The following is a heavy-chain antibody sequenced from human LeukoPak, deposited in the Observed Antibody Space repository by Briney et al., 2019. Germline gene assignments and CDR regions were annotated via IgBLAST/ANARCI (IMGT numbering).Heavy chain of an antibody. CDR3: ARGITGTNGFDY. J-gene: IGHJ4*02. Sequence: SDTLSLTCTVSGGSISSYYWSWIRQPAGKGLEWIGRIYATGSTNYNPSLKSRVTISVDKSKNQFSLKLSSVTAADTAVFYCARGITGTNGFDYWGQGTLVTVSS. D-gene: IGHD1-20*01. CDR2: IYATGST. V-gene: IGHV4-4*07. CDR1: GGSISSYY.